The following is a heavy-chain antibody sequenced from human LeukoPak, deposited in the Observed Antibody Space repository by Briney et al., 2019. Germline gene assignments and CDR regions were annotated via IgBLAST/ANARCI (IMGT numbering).Heavy chain of an antibody. CDR1: GFTFSSYE. CDR3: ARGLTHGSGSSYNEDY. V-gene: IGHV3-48*03. J-gene: IGHJ4*02. Sequence: PGGSLRLSCAASGFTFSSYEMNWVRQAPGKGLEWVSYISSSGSTIYYADSVKGRFTISRDNSKNTLYLQMNSLRAEDTAVYYCARGLTHGSGSSYNEDYWGQGTLVTVSS. CDR2: ISSSGSTI. D-gene: IGHD3-10*01.